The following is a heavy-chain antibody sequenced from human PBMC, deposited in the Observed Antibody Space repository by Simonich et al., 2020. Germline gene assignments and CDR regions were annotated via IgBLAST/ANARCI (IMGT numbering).Heavy chain of an antibody. CDR3: ARVGYSNYYYYGMDV. D-gene: IGHD6-13*01. V-gene: IGHV4-38-2*01. J-gene: IGHJ6*02. CDR2: IYHSGST. CDR1: GYSISRGYY. Sequence: QVQLQESGPGLVKPPETLSLPCAVSGYSISRGYYWGRDRQPPGKGLEWIGSIYHSGSTHSTPALKSRVTISGDTSKNQFSLKLSSVTAADTAVYYCARVGYSNYYYYGMDVWGQGTTVTVSS.